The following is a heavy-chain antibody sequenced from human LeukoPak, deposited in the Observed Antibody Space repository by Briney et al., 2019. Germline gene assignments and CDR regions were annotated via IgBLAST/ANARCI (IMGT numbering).Heavy chain of an antibody. J-gene: IGHJ4*02. Sequence: SETLSLTCTVSGGSISTYYWSWIRQPPGKRLEWIGYIFRSGSTNYNPSLRGRVTISVDTSKNQFSLKLSSVTAADTAVYYCARLAVAGFYYFDYWGQGTLVTVSS. CDR3: ARLAVAGFYYFDY. V-gene: IGHV4-59*12. CDR1: GGSISTYY. CDR2: IFRSGST. D-gene: IGHD6-19*01.